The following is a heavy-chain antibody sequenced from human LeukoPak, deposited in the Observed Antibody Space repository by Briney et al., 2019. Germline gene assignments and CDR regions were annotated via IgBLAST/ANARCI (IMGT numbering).Heavy chain of an antibody. Sequence: PSETLSLTCTVSGGSISSYYWSWIRQPAGKGLEWIGRIYTSGSTNYNPSLKSRVTMSVDTPKNQFSLKLSSVTAADTAVYYCARAYGDYEHYYYYGMDVWDQGTTVTVSS. V-gene: IGHV4-4*07. CDR3: ARAYGDYEHYYYYGMDV. D-gene: IGHD4-17*01. CDR2: IYTSGST. CDR1: GGSISSYY. J-gene: IGHJ6*02.